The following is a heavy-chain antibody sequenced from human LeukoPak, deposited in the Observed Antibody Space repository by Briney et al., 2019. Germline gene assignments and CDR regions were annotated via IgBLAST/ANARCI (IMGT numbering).Heavy chain of an antibody. CDR3: ARGHYYGSGSRSYFDY. D-gene: IGHD3-10*01. V-gene: IGHV3-48*03. Sequence: GGSLRLSCAASGFTFSSYAMNWVRQAPGKGLEWVSYISSSGSTIYYADSVKGRFTISRDNAKNSLYLQMNSLRAEDTAVYYCARGHYYGSGSRSYFDYWGQGTLVTVSS. CDR2: ISSSGSTI. CDR1: GFTFSSYA. J-gene: IGHJ4*02.